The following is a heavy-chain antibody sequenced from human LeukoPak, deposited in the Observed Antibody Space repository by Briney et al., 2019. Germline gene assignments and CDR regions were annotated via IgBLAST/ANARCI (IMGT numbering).Heavy chain of an antibody. Sequence: SVKVSFKASGGTFISYAISWVRQAPGQGLDWMGMIIPIFGIANYAQKFQGRVTITADKSTSTAYMELSSLRSEDTAVYYCARSPLFPTDYGDLPYFDYWGQGTLVTVSS. CDR2: IIPIFGIA. D-gene: IGHD4-17*01. CDR3: ARSPLFPTDYGDLPYFDY. CDR1: GGTFISYA. J-gene: IGHJ4*02. V-gene: IGHV1-69*04.